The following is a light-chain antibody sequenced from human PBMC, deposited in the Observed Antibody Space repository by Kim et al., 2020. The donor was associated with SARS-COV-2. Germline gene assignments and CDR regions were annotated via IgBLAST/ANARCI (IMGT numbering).Light chain of an antibody. V-gene: IGLV1-40*01. Sequence: QSVLTQPPSVSGAPGQRVTISCTGSSSNIGAGYDVHWYQQLPGTAPKLLISGNNNRPSGVPDRFSGSKSGTSASLAITGLQAEDEADYFCQSYDSSLTVIFGGGTQLTDL. CDR2: GNN. CDR3: QSYDSSLTVI. CDR1: SSNIGAGYD. J-gene: IGLJ2*01.